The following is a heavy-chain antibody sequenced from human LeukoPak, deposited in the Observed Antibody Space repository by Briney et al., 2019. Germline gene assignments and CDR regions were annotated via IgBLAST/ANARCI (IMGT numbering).Heavy chain of an antibody. J-gene: IGHJ1*01. D-gene: IGHD3-22*01. Sequence: SETLSLTCTLFGDSVSRSDSYWDWIRQPPGKGLEWIGTIYYSGRTYYSPSRKSRVTLSVNMSNNQFSLTLSSVTAADTALYFCARRRYYDSSGYLEWGQGTLVTVSS. CDR1: GDSVSRSDSY. CDR2: IYYSGRT. V-gene: IGHV4-39*01. CDR3: ARRRYYDSSGYLE.